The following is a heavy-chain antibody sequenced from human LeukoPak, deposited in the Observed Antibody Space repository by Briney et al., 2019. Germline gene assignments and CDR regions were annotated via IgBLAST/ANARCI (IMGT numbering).Heavy chain of an antibody. J-gene: IGHJ6*03. CDR3: AKDLGVTGYYYYYMDV. Sequence: PGGSLRLSCAASGFTFSSYAMSWVRQAPGKGLEWVSAISGSGGSTYYADSVKGRFTISRDNSKNTLYPQMNSLRAEDTAVYYCAKDLGVTGYYYYYMDVWGKGTTVTVSS. CDR2: ISGSGGST. CDR1: GFTFSSYA. V-gene: IGHV3-23*01. D-gene: IGHD4-11*01.